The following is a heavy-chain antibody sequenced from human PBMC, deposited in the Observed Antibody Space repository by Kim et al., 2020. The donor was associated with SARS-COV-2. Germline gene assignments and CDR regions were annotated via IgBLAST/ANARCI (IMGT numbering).Heavy chain of an antibody. J-gene: IGHJ6*02. CDR1: GYTFTSYA. CDR2: INAGNGNT. CDR3: ARERDPSGYFWSGSPVYYYGMDV. Sequence: ASVKVSCKASGYTFTSYAMHWVRQAPGQRLEWMGWINAGNGNTKYSQKFQGRVTITRDTSASTAYMELSSLRSEDTAVYYCARERDPSGYFWSGSPVYYYGMDVWGQGTTVTVSS. D-gene: IGHD3-3*01. V-gene: IGHV1-3*01.